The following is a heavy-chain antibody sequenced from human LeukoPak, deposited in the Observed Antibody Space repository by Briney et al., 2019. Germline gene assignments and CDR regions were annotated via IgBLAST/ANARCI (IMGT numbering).Heavy chain of an antibody. Sequence: PGGSLRLSCAASGFTFSSYWMSWVRQAPGKGLEWVANIKQDGSEKYYVDSVKGRFTISRDNAKNSLYLQMNSLRAEDTAVYYCARVTAAAGRPFFDYWGQGTLVTVSS. CDR1: GFTFSSYW. D-gene: IGHD6-13*01. V-gene: IGHV3-7*01. CDR3: ARVTAAAGRPFFDY. J-gene: IGHJ4*02. CDR2: IKQDGSEK.